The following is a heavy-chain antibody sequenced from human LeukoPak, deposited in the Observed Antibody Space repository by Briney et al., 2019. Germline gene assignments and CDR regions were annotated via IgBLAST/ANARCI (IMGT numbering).Heavy chain of an antibody. CDR1: GFTFSSYA. V-gene: IGHV3-23*01. D-gene: IGHD4-17*01. CDR3: AKDPHDYGDYVLTFDY. Sequence: GGSLRLSCAASGFTFSSYAMSWVRQAPGEGLEWVSAISGSGGSTYYADSVKGRFTISRDNSKNTLYLQMNSLRAEDTAVYYCAKDPHDYGDYVLTFDYWGQGTLVTVSS. CDR2: ISGSGGST. J-gene: IGHJ4*02.